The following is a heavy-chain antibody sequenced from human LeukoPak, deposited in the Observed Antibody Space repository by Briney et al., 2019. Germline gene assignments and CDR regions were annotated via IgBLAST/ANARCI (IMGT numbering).Heavy chain of an antibody. Sequence: PSETLSLTCAVYGGSFSGYYWSWIRQPPGKGLEWIGYIYYSGSTNYNPSLKSRVTISVDTSKNQFSLKLSSVTAADTAVYYCARDSNYYDSRGNDAFDIWGRGNDAFDIWGQGTMVTVSS. CDR1: GGSFSGYY. J-gene: IGHJ3*02. CDR2: IYYSGST. D-gene: IGHD3-22*01. V-gene: IGHV4-59*01. CDR3: ARDSNYYDSRGNDAFDIWGRGNDAFDI.